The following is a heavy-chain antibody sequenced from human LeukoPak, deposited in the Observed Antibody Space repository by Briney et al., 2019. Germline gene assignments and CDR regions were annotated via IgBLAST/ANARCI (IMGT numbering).Heavy chain of an antibody. CDR1: GGSFSGYY. CDR2: INQSGST. V-gene: IGHV4-34*01. CDR3: ARGANGSGSYSTGNYGMDV. Sequence: SETLSLTCAVYGGSFSGYYWSWIRQPPGKVLEWLGEINQSGSTNYNPPLKRRVTISVDTSKNQFSLKRSSVTAADTAVYSCARGANGSGSYSTGNYGMDVWGQGTTVTVSS. J-gene: IGHJ6*02. D-gene: IGHD3-10*01.